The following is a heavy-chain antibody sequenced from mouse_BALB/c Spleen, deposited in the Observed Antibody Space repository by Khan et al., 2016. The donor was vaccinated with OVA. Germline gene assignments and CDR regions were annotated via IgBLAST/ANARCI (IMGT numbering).Heavy chain of an antibody. CDR3: ARGNYYGYYFDY. Sequence: EVQLQESGPGLVKPSQSLSLTCTVTGYSITSGYAWNWIRQFPGNKLEWMGYISYSGVTSYTPSLKSRISITRDTSKNQSFLQLNSVTTEDTATXDCARGNYYGYYFDYWGQGTTLTVSS. D-gene: IGHD1-1*01. CDR1: GYSITSGYA. J-gene: IGHJ2*01. CDR2: ISYSGVT. V-gene: IGHV3-2*02.